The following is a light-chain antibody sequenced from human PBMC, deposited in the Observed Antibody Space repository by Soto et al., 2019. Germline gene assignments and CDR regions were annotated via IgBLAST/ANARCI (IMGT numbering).Light chain of an antibody. CDR1: QTISGW. V-gene: IGKV1-5*01. CDR2: DAS. J-gene: IGKJ1*01. CDR3: LQYNGYYRT. Sequence: IQLTQFPSSLSASVGDTVTITCRASQTISGWLAWYQQRPGKAPNLLIFDASTLESGVPSRFSGSGSGTTFTLTISSLQSDDFATYYCLQYNGYYRTFGQGTKVDIK.